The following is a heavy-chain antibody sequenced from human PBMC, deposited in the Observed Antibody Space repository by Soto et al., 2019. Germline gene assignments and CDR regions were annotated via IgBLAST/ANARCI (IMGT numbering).Heavy chain of an antibody. CDR1: GGSISSGGYY. J-gene: IGHJ4*02. V-gene: IGHV4-31*03. D-gene: IGHD6-19*01. CDR2: IYYSGST. CDR3: ARERSSGWYEIQYYFDY. Sequence: QVQLQESGPGLVKPSQTLSLTCTVSGGSISSGGYYWSWIRQHPGKGLEWIGYIYYSGSTYYNPSLKSRVTISVDTSKNQFSLKLSSVTAADTAVYYCARERSSGWYEIQYYFDYWGQGTLVTVSS.